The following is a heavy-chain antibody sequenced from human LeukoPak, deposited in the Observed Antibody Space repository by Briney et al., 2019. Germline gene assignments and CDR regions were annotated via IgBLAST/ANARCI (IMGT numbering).Heavy chain of an antibody. Sequence: SETLSLTCTVSGGSISYYYWSWIRQPAGKGLEWIGRIYTSGSTNYNPSLKSRVTMSVDTSKNQFSLKLSSVTAADTAVHYCAKDWTGTKPFDLWGRGTLVTVSS. J-gene: IGHJ2*01. CDR3: AKDWTGTKPFDL. CDR2: IYTSGST. D-gene: IGHD3/OR15-3a*01. CDR1: GGSISYYY. V-gene: IGHV4-4*07.